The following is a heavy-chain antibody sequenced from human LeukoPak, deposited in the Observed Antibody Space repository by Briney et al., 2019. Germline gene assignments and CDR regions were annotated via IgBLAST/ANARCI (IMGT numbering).Heavy chain of an antibody. Sequence: SETLSLTCTVSGGSISSGSYYRSWIRQPAGKGLEWIGRIYTSGSTNYNPSLKSRVTISVDTSKNQFSLKLSSVTAADTAVYYCAREREGGGMYYYYYMDVWGKGTTVTISS. J-gene: IGHJ6*03. CDR1: GGSISSGSYY. CDR3: AREREGGGMYYYYYMDV. D-gene: IGHD3-16*01. CDR2: IYTSGST. V-gene: IGHV4-61*02.